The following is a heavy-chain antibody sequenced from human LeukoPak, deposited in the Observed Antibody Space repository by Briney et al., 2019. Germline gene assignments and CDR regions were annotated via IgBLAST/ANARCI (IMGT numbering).Heavy chain of an antibody. D-gene: IGHD2-2*01. V-gene: IGHV4-38-2*01. CDR2: IYHSGST. J-gene: IGHJ3*01. CDR3: ARNIVVVPTVTGAFDV. Sequence: SETLSLTCAVSGYSISSGYYSGWIRQPPGKGLEWIGSIYHSGSTYYNPSLKSRVTISVDTSKNQFSLKLSSVTAADTAMYYCARNIVVVPTVTGAFDVWGQGTMVTVSS. CDR1: GYSISSGYY.